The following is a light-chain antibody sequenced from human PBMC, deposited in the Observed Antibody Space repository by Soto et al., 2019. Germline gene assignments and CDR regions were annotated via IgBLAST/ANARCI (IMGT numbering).Light chain of an antibody. CDR3: VSFAGGTYV. CDR2: DVN. V-gene: IGLV2-8*01. CDR1: NNDIGSYDY. Sequence: QSALTQPASVSGSPGQSITISCTGTNNDIGSYDYVSWYQQHPGKAPKLMVYDVNRRPPGVPDRFFGSKSGNTASLTVSGLQAEDEADYYCVSFAGGTYVFGTGTKLTVL. J-gene: IGLJ1*01.